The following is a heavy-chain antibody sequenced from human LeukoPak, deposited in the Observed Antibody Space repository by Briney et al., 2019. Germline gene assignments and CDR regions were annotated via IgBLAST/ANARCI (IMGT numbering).Heavy chain of an antibody. CDR1: GGSISSSSYY. Sequence: MPSETLSLTCTVSGGSISSSSYYWSWIRQPPGKGLEWIGYIYYSGSTNYNPSLKSRVTISVDTSKNQFSLKLSSVTAADTAVYYCARSKRYFDYWGQGTLVTVSS. CDR2: IYYSGST. V-gene: IGHV4-61*01. J-gene: IGHJ4*02. CDR3: ARSKRYFDY.